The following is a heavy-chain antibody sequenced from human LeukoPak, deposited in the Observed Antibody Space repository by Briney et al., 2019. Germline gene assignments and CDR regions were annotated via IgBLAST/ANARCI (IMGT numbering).Heavy chain of an antibody. CDR2: IGNDGINK. CDR3: AKGRRGSSYVHYFDS. Sequence: GGSLRLSCAASGLIFSTYGMHWVRQAPGKGLEWVAVIGNDGINKYYGDSVKGRFSISRDNSNNTLYLHVNSLRPEDTAVYFCAKGRRGSSYVHYFDSWGQGGLVTVSS. J-gene: IGHJ4*02. CDR1: GLIFSTYG. D-gene: IGHD5-18*01. V-gene: IGHV3-30*18.